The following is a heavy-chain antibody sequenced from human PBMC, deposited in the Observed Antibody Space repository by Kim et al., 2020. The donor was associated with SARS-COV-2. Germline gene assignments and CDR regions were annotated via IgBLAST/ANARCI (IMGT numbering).Heavy chain of an antibody. V-gene: IGHV3-23*01. CDR3: AKGHTETIGGIDY. J-gene: IGHJ4*02. Sequence: GGSLRLSCAASGFTFSNYAMSWVRQAPGMVLEWVSFISDSGGSTYYADSVKGRFTFSRDNPKNTLYLQMTSLRAEDTALYYCAKGHTETIGGIDYWGQGTLVTVSS. CDR2: ISDSGGST. CDR1: GFTFSNYA. D-gene: IGHD1-26*01.